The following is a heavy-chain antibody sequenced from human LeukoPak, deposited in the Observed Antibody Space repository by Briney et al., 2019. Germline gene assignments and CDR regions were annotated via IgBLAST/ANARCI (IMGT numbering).Heavy chain of an antibody. CDR3: ARGTDWNTTASTRRFDY. J-gene: IGHJ4*02. D-gene: IGHD1/OR15-1a*01. V-gene: IGHV4-34*01. CDR1: GGSFSGYY. Sequence: PSETLSLTCAVYGGSFSGYYWSWIRQPPGKGLEWIGEINHSGSTNYNPSLKSRVTISVDTSKNQFSLKLSSVTAADTAVYYCARGTDWNTTASTRRFDYWGQGTLVTVSS. CDR2: INHSGST.